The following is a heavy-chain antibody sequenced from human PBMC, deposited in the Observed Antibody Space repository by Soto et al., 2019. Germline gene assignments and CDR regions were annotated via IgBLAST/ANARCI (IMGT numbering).Heavy chain of an antibody. Sequence: VQLLESGGGLVQPGGSLRLSCAASGFRLSDSAVSWVRQAPGKGLEWVSSLTVTGDSAFYSDSVKGRFTISRDISKSTLYLQMNSLRAEDTAVYYCAKNGCSYPACYPYYYYVVVWGRGTTVTVSS. V-gene: IGHV3-23*01. CDR1: GFRLSDSA. J-gene: IGHJ6*03. CDR2: LTVTGDSA. CDR3: AKNGCSYPACYPYYYYVVV. D-gene: IGHD2-15*01.